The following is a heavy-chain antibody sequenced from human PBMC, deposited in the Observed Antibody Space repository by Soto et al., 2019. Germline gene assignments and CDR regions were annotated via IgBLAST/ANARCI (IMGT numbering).Heavy chain of an antibody. V-gene: IGHV1-2*04. D-gene: IGHD2-15*01. CDR2: INPNSGGT. CDR3: ARDQSGANPDCYHGMDV. CDR1: GYTFTGYY. Sequence: ASVKVSCKASGYTFTGYYMHWVRQAPGQGLEWMGWINPNSGGTNYAQKFQGWVTMTRDTSISTAYMELSRLRSDDTAVDYCARDQSGANPDCYHGMDVWGQGTTVTVSS. J-gene: IGHJ6*02.